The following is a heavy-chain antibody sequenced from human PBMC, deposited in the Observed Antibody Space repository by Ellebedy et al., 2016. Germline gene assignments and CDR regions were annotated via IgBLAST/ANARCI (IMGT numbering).Heavy chain of an antibody. D-gene: IGHD5-12*01. CDR2: IIGDGSHK. Sequence: GGSLRLSCAASGFTFSSYWMSWVRQSPGKGLEWVANIIGDGSHKNYVDSVKGRFTISRDNAKNSLYLQMNSLRVEDTAVYSCARHESGGYDYYPLDVWGQGTTVTVSS. CDR1: GFTFSSYW. J-gene: IGHJ6*02. CDR3: ARHESGGYDYYPLDV. V-gene: IGHV3-7*03.